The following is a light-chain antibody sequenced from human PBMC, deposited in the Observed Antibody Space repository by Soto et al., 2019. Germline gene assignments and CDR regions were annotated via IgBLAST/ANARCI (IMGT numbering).Light chain of an antibody. CDR1: SSDVGGYNF. CDR3: SSWKSSTTQV. J-gene: IGLJ2*01. V-gene: IGLV2-14*01. CDR2: EVN. Sequence: QSALTQPGSVSGSPGQSITISCTGTSSDVGGYNFVSWYQQHPGKAHKLMIYEVNNRPAGVSNRFSGSKSGNTAPLTISGLHAQHEADYSCSSWKSSTTQVLGGGTKLTVL.